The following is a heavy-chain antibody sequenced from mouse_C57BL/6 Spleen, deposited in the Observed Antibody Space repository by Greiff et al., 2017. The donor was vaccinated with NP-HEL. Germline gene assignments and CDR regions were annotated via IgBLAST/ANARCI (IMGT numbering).Heavy chain of an antibody. D-gene: IGHD2-4*01. CDR3: TRGTMIRTAFDY. V-gene: IGHV1-15*01. Sequence: QVQLQQSGAELVRPGASVTLSCKASGYTFTDYEMHWVKQTPVHGLEWIGAIDPETGGTAYNQKFKGKAILTADKSSSTAYMELRSLTSEDSAVYYCTRGTMIRTAFDYWGQGTTLTVSS. CDR2: IDPETGGT. CDR1: GYTFTDYE. J-gene: IGHJ2*01.